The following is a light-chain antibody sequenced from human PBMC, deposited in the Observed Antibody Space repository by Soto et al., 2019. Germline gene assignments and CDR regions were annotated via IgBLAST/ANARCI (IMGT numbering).Light chain of an antibody. Sequence: SYELTQPPSVSVSPGQTASITCSGDELGDKYACWYQQKPGQSPVLVIYQDSKRPSGIPERFSGSNSGNTATLTISGTQAMDEADYYCQAWDSSVYVVFGGGTQLTVL. J-gene: IGLJ2*01. CDR2: QDS. CDR3: QAWDSSVYVV. V-gene: IGLV3-1*01. CDR1: ELGDKY.